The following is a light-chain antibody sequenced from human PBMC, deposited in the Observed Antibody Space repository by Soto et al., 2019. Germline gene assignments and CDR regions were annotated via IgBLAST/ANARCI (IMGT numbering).Light chain of an antibody. CDR2: GAS. Sequence: EIVLTQSPGTLSLSPGDRATLSCMACQSVTSNYLAWYQQKPGQAPRLLLYGASRRAIGIPDRFSGSGSGTDFTLTISRLEPEDFAVYYCQQYDTSPPLTFGGGTKVEIK. J-gene: IGKJ4*01. CDR1: QSVTSNY. CDR3: QQYDTSPPLT. V-gene: IGKV3-20*01.